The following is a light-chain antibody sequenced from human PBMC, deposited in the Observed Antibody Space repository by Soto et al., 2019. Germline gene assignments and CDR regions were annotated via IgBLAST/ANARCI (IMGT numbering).Light chain of an antibody. CDR1: QSIGSS. V-gene: IGKV1-39*01. CDR2: SAS. Sequence: DFQMTQSPSSLSASVGDRVSITCRASQSIGSSLNWYQQKPGKAPKLLIYSASTLQGGGPSRFSGSGSGTDFTLTISSLQPEDFATYYCQQSYTAPFTVGPGTKVDVK. CDR3: QQSYTAPFT. J-gene: IGKJ3*01.